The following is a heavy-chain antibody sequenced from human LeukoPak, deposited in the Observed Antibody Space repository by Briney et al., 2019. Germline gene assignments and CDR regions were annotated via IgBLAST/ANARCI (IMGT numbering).Heavy chain of an antibody. Sequence: GGSLRLSCAASGFTFSSYAMHWVRQAPGKGLEWVAVISYDGSNKYYADSVKGRFTISRGNSKNTLYLQMNSLRAEDTAVYYCARDAGSGSYLDYWGQGTLVTVSS. J-gene: IGHJ4*02. CDR1: GFTFSSYA. CDR2: ISYDGSNK. CDR3: ARDAGSGSYLDY. V-gene: IGHV3-30*01. D-gene: IGHD1-26*01.